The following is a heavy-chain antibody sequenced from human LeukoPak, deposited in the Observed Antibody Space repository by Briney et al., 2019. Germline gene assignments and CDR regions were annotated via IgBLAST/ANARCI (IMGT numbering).Heavy chain of an antibody. CDR2: VYYGGTT. Sequence: PSETLSLTCTVSGGSISSSSYYWAWIRQPPGKGLEWIGSVYYGGTTYYNPSLKSRVTISVDTSKNQYSLTLSSVTAADTAVFYCARHPDYYDSSGHFYVEALHIWGQGTMVTVSS. CDR3: ARHPDYYDSSGHFYVEALHI. V-gene: IGHV4-39*01. J-gene: IGHJ3*02. CDR1: GGSISSSSYY. D-gene: IGHD3-22*01.